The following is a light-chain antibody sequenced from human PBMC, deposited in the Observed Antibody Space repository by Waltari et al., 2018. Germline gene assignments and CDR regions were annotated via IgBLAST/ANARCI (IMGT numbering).Light chain of an antibody. Sequence: QSALTQPASVSGSPGQSITIPCTVTSSDVGGYNYVPWYQQHPGKAPKLMSYDVSNRPSGVSNRFSGSKSGNTASLTISGLQAEDEADYYCSSYTSSSTLVFGGGTKLTVL. CDR2: DVS. CDR3: SSYTSSSTLV. V-gene: IGLV2-14*03. CDR1: SSDVGGYNY. J-gene: IGLJ2*01.